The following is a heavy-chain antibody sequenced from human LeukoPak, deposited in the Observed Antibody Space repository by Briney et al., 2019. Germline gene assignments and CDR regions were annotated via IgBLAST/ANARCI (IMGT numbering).Heavy chain of an antibody. D-gene: IGHD1-7*01. CDR2: ISSSSNYI. J-gene: IGHJ3*02. V-gene: IGHV3-21*01. CDR1: GFTFNSYS. Sequence: GGSLRLSCAASGFTFNSYSMNWVRQAPGKGLEWVSSISSSSNYIYYADSMKGRFTISRDNAKNSLFLQMNSLRAEDTAVYCCARDRETGTTRAFDIWGQGTLVTVSS. CDR3: ARDRETGTTRAFDI.